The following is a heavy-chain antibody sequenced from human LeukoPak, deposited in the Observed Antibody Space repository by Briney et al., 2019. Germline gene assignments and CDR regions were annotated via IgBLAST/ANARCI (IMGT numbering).Heavy chain of an antibody. CDR1: GYSISSGYY. D-gene: IGHD3-9*01. CDR2: IYHSGST. Sequence: PSETLSLTCAVSGYSISSGYYWGWIRQPPGKGLEWIGSIYHSGSTYYNPSLKSRVTISVDTSKNQFSLKLSSVTAAGTAVYYCARELLRYFDWLSGGPNDAFDIWGQGTMVTVSS. V-gene: IGHV4-38-2*02. J-gene: IGHJ3*02. CDR3: ARELLRYFDWLSGGPNDAFDI.